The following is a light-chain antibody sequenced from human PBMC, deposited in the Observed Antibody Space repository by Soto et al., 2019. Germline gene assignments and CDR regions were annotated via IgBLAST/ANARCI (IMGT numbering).Light chain of an antibody. CDR3: QQYYNWPPTWT. V-gene: IGKV3-15*01. CDR2: DSS. CDR1: QSVSSS. Sequence: EIVLTQSPGTLSLSPGETVTLFCRASQSVSSSVAWYQQKPGQAPRLLIYDSSSRATGVPARFSGSGSGTEFSLAISSLQSEDFAVYYCQQYYNWPPTWTFGQGTKVDIK. J-gene: IGKJ1*01.